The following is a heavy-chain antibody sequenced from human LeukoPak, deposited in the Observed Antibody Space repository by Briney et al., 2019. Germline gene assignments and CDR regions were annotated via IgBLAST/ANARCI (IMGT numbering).Heavy chain of an antibody. CDR1: GFTFSSYS. Sequence: GGSLRLSCAVSGFTFSSYSMDWGRQAPGQGLEWVSSVSSSSSYIYYADSVKGRFTISRDNAKNSLYLQMNSLRAEDTAVYYCARDPSPGVTTTDWLDPWGQGTLVTVSS. CDR2: VSSSSSYI. J-gene: IGHJ5*02. CDR3: ARDPSPGVTTTDWLDP. V-gene: IGHV3-21*01. D-gene: IGHD1-1*01.